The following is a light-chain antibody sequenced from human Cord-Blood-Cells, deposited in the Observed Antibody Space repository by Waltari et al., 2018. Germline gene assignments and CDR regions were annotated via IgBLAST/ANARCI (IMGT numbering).Light chain of an antibody. Sequence: EIVMPPSPATPSVSPGERATPSCRASQSVSSNLAWYQQKPGQAPRILIYGASTRATGIPARFSGSGSGTEFTLTISSLQSEDFAVYYCQQYNNWPPWTFGQGTKVEIK. CDR2: GAS. CDR3: QQYNNWPPWT. V-gene: IGKV3-15*01. CDR1: QSVSSN. J-gene: IGKJ1*01.